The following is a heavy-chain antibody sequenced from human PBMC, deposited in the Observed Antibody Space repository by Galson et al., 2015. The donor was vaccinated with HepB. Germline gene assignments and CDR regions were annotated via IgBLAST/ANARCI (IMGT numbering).Heavy chain of an antibody. Sequence: SLRLSCAASGFTFSSYAMHWVRQAPGKGLEWVAVISYDGSNKYYADSVKGRFTISRDNSKNTLYLQMNSLRAEDTAVYYCARDVSGSYVQPMGYYYYGMDVWGQGTTVTVSS. J-gene: IGHJ6*02. CDR2: ISYDGSNK. CDR1: GFTFSSYA. CDR3: ARDVSGSYVQPMGYYYYGMDV. V-gene: IGHV3-30*04. D-gene: IGHD1-26*01.